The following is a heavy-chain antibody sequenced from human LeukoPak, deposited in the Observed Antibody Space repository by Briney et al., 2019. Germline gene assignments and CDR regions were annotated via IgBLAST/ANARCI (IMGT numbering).Heavy chain of an antibody. J-gene: IGHJ6*02. V-gene: IGHV3-30*18. Sequence: PGRSLRLSCAASGSTFSSYGMHWVRQAPGKGLEWVAVISYDGSNKYYADSVKGRFTISRDNSKNTLYLQMNSLRAEDTAVYYCAKDLVAATPNYYYGMDVWGQGTTVTVSS. D-gene: IGHD2-15*01. CDR1: GSTFSSYG. CDR3: AKDLVAATPNYYYGMDV. CDR2: ISYDGSNK.